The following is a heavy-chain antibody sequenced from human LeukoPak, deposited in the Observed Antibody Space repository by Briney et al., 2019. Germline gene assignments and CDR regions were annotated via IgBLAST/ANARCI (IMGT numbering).Heavy chain of an antibody. CDR1: GGSISSYY. V-gene: IGHV4-59*01. D-gene: IGHD5-18*01. J-gene: IGHJ3*02. CDR2: IYYSGST. CDR3: ARATWIQLPQI. Sequence: SETLSLTCTVSGGSISSYYWSWIRQPPGKGLEWIGYIYYSGSTNYNPSLKSLITISVDTSKNQFSLRLSSVTAADTAVYYCARATWIQLPQIWGQGTMVTVSS.